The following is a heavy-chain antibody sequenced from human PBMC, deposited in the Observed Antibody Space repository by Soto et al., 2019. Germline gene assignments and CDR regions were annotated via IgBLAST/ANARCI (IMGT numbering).Heavy chain of an antibody. CDR2: ISAYNGNT. Sequence: ASVKVSCKASGYTFTSYGISWVRQAPGQGLEWMGWISAYNGNTNYAQKLQGRVTMTTDTSTSTAYMELRSLRSDDTAVYYCARARPYYYDSSGYYPQDYYYYGMDVWGQGTKVTVSS. D-gene: IGHD3-22*01. CDR3: ARARPYYYDSSGYYPQDYYYYGMDV. CDR1: GYTFTSYG. V-gene: IGHV1-18*01. J-gene: IGHJ6*02.